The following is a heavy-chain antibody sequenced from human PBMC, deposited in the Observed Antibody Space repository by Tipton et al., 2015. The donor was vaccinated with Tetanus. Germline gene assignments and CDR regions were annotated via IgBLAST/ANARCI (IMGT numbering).Heavy chain of an antibody. J-gene: IGHJ4*02. CDR3: AKLGIRYHYDY. D-gene: IGHD6-13*01. CDR1: GITLSDFG. CDR2: IWYDGINK. V-gene: IGHV3-33*06. Sequence: SGITLSDFGMHWVRQAPGKGLEWVAVIWYDGINKHYADSVKGRFTVSRDISKNTLYLQMNSLRAEDTAVYYCAKLGIRYHYDYWGQGTLVTVSS.